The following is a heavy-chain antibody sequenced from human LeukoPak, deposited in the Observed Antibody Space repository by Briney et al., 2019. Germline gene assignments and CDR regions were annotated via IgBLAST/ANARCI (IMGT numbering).Heavy chain of an antibody. CDR2: IIPIFGTA. Sequence: ASVKVSCKASGGTFSSYAISWVRQAPGQGLEWMGGIIPIFGTANYAQKFQGRVTITADESTSTAYMELGSLRSEDTAVYYCASQLPGYSSGWYFNYWGQGTLVTVSS. CDR1: GGTFSSYA. V-gene: IGHV1-69*13. CDR3: ASQLPGYSSGWYFNY. J-gene: IGHJ4*02. D-gene: IGHD6-19*01.